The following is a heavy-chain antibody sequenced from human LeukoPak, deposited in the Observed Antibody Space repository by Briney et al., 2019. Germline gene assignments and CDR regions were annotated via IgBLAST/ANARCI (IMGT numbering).Heavy chain of an antibody. Sequence: LSLTCAVYGGSFSGYYWSWIRQPPGKGLEWVSLIYSGGTTSYADSVKGRFTISRDSSKNTVSLQMNSLRAEDTAVYYCARVLLYGSGGAFDYWGQGTLVTVSS. V-gene: IGHV3-66*02. D-gene: IGHD3-10*01. CDR1: GGSFSGYY. CDR3: ARVLLYGSGGAFDY. J-gene: IGHJ4*02. CDR2: IYSGGTT.